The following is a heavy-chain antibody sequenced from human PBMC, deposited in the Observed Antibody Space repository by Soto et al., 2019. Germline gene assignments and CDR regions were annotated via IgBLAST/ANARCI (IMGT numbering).Heavy chain of an antibody. CDR2: ISYDGSNK. V-gene: IGHV3-30*03. CDR3: APHCLIEYSGGWPPSDY. CDR1: GFTFSSYG. J-gene: IGHJ4*02. D-gene: IGHD6-19*01. Sequence: SLRLSCAASGFTFSSYGMHWVRQAPGKGLEWVAVISYDGSNKYYADSVKGRFAISRDNSKNTLYLQMNSLRAEDTAVYYCAPHCLIEYSGGWPPSDYWGQAPLVTVSS.